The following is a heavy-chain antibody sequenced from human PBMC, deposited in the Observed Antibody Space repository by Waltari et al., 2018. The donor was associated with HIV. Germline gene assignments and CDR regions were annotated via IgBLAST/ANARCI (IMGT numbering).Heavy chain of an antibody. Sequence: EVQLVESGGGLVQPGRSLRLSCAASGFTFDDYAMPWVRQNPGKGLEWGAGINWNSVSIDYADSVKGRFTISRDNAKNSLDLQMNSLRTEDTALYYCAKGTTVNNLSPSFDYWGQGTLVSVSS. V-gene: IGHV3-9*01. CDR2: INWNSVSI. J-gene: IGHJ4*02. D-gene: IGHD4-17*01. CDR1: GFTFDDYA. CDR3: AKGTTVNNLSPSFDY.